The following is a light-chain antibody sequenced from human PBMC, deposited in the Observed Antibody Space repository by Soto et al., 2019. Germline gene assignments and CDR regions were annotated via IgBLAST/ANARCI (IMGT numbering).Light chain of an antibody. CDR2: IAS. Sequence: AIQMTQSPSSLSASVGDTVTITCRASQGITAALAWYQQKPGKAPKLLISIASSLETGVPSRFSGSGSGTDFTLTITNLQPEDFATYYCQQFNSYPITFVQGTRLEIK. CDR3: QQFNSYPIT. V-gene: IGKV1-13*02. CDR1: QGITAA. J-gene: IGKJ5*01.